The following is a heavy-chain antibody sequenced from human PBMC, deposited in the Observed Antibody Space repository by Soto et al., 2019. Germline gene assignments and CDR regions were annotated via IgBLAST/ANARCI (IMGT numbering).Heavy chain of an antibody. CDR2: IYHSGST. D-gene: IGHD3-16*02. Sequence: PSETPSLTCAVSGGSISSGGYSWSWIRQPPGKGLEWIGYIYHSGSTYYNPSLKSRVTISVDRSKNQFSLKLSSVTAADTAVYYCARGYRAGMDVWGQGTTVTVSS. V-gene: IGHV4-30-2*01. J-gene: IGHJ6*02. CDR3: ARGYRAGMDV. CDR1: GGSISSGGYS.